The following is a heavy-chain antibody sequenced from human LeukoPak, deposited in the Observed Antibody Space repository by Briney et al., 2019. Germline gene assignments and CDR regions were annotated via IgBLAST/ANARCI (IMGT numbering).Heavy chain of an antibody. CDR1: GYTFTNYG. V-gene: IGHV1-18*01. CDR2: ISAYNGHT. D-gene: IGHD3-22*01. CDR3: ASFYDSSGYDSVVSWFHFDY. J-gene: IGHJ4*02. Sequence: ASLKVSCKASGYTFTNYGISWVRQAPGQGLEWMGWISAYNGHTIYVQKIQGRVTMTTDTYTRSVYMELRSLRSDDTAVYYCASFYDSSGYDSVVSWFHFDYWGQGSLVTVSA.